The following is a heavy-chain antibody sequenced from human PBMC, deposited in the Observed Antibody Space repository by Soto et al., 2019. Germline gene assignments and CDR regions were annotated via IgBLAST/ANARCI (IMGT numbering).Heavy chain of an antibody. J-gene: IGHJ3*01. V-gene: IGHV4-39*02. Sequence: QLHLHESGPGLVKPSETLSLTCTVSGGSISSSRFYWGWIRQPPGKGPEWIASINYSGSTLYSPSLQRRVFISVDTSENHFSLNLDSVTAADTAVYYCARGGYNAGYSPDVFSVWGQGTLVTVSS. CDR1: GGSISSSRFY. CDR3: ARGGYNAGYSPDVFSV. CDR2: INYSGST. D-gene: IGHD5-12*01.